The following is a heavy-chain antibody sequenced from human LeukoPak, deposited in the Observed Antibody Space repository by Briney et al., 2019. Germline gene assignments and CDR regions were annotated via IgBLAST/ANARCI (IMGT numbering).Heavy chain of an antibody. CDR2: ISSSGSTI. D-gene: IGHD2-2*01. CDR3: AKGTVTVPAVVDY. CDR1: GFTFSDYY. V-gene: IGHV3-11*04. Sequence: GGSLRLSCAASGFTFSDYYMSWIRQAPGKGLEWVSYISSSGSTIYYADSVKGRFTISRDNAKNSLYLQMNSLRAEDTAVYYCAKGTVTVPAVVDYWGQGTLVTVSS. J-gene: IGHJ4*02.